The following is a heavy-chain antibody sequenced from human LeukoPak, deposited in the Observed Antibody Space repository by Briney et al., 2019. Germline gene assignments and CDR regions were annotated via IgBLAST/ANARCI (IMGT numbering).Heavy chain of an antibody. V-gene: IGHV3-21*01. CDR1: GFTFSSYS. J-gene: IGHJ4*02. CDR2: ISSSSSYI. CDR3: ARDPGYSSGWYIGDSSGYPYYFDY. Sequence: GGSLTLSCTASGFTFSSYSMNWVRQAPGKGLEWVSSISSSSSYIYYADSVKGRSTISRDNAKNSLYLQMNSLRAEDTAVYYCARDPGYSSGWYIGDSSGYPYYFDYWGQGTLVTVSS. D-gene: IGHD6-19*01.